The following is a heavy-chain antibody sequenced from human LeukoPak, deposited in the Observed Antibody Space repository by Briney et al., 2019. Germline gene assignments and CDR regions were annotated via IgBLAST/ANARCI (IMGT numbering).Heavy chain of an antibody. D-gene: IGHD5-12*01. Sequence: PGGSLRLSCAASGFTFSSYGMSWVRQAPGKGLEWVSTISGSGGRTYYADSVKGRFTISRDNSKNTLYLQMNSLRAEDTAVYYCARDSGYSGYDYTPIDYWGQGTLVTVSS. CDR2: ISGSGGRT. J-gene: IGHJ4*02. CDR3: ARDSGYSGYDYTPIDY. CDR1: GFTFSSYG. V-gene: IGHV3-23*01.